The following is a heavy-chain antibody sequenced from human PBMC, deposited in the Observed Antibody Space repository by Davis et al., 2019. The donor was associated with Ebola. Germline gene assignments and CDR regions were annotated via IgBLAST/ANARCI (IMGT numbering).Heavy chain of an antibody. J-gene: IGHJ6*02. V-gene: IGHV1-18*01. CDR2: ISTYNDNT. D-gene: IGHD2-15*01. CDR1: GYTFTTYG. CDR3: ARDRYCSGGNCYSSYYYGMDV. Sequence: AASVKVSCKASGYTFTTYGISWVRQAPGQGLEWMGWISTYNDNTNYAQKLQGRVTMTTDTSTSTAYMELRSLRSGDTAVYYCARDRYCSGGNCYSSYYYGMDVWGHGTTVTVSS.